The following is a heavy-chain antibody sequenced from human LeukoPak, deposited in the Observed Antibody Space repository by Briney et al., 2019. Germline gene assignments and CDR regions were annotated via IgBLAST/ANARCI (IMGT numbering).Heavy chain of an antibody. D-gene: IGHD6-13*01. CDR1: GGSISSGDYY. Sequence: PSETLSLTCTVSGGSISSGDYYWSWICQPPGKGLEWIGYIYYSGSTYYNPSLKSRVTISVDTSKNQFSLKLSSVTAADTAVYYCARGDSSSWYFDYWGQGTLVTVSS. V-gene: IGHV4-30-4*01. CDR2: IYYSGST. J-gene: IGHJ4*02. CDR3: ARGDSSSWYFDY.